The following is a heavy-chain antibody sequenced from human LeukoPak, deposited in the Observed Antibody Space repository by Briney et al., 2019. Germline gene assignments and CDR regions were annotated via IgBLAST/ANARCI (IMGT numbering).Heavy chain of an antibody. V-gene: IGHV3-64D*09. CDR3: VKDRYVDF. CDR2: ISSDGGST. CDR1: GFSISIYA. J-gene: IGHJ4*02. Sequence: QTGGSLRLSCSVSGFSISIYAMHWVRQAPGKGLEYVSSISSDGGSTYYADSVKGRFTISRDNSKNALYLQMSSLRAEDTAVYYCVKDRYVDFWGQGTLVTVSS. D-gene: IGHD3-16*01.